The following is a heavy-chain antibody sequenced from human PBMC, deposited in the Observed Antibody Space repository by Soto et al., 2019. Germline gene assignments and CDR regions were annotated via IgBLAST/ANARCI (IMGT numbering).Heavy chain of an antibody. V-gene: IGHV4-38-2*01. Sequence: KPSETLSLTCAISGYSINSGYYWGWIRQPPGKGLEWLGSIHHRGSTYYNPSLKSRVTISLDTSKNQFSLRLTSVTAADTAVFYCARGLGANDGYYFDYWGQGALVTVS. D-gene: IGHD1-26*01. CDR3: ARGLGANDGYYFDY. CDR1: GYSINSGYY. J-gene: IGHJ4*02. CDR2: IHHRGST.